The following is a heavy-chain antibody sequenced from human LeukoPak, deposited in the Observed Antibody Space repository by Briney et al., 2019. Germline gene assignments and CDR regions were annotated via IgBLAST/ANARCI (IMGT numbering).Heavy chain of an antibody. D-gene: IGHD6-13*01. CDR3: ARASGYSSSWYPRYYYYMDV. Sequence: PSETLSLTCAVYGGSFSGYYWSWIRQPPGKGLDWIGEINHSGSTNYNPSLKSRVTISVDTSKNQFSLKLSSVTAADTAVYYCARASGYSSSWYPRYYYYMDVWGKGTTVTVSS. CDR2: INHSGST. CDR1: GGSFSGYY. V-gene: IGHV4-34*01. J-gene: IGHJ6*03.